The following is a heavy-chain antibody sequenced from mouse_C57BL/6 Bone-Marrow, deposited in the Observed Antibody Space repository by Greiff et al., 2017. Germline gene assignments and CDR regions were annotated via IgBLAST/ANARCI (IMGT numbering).Heavy chain of an antibody. CDR1: GFSLTSYA. CDR2: IWTGGGT. V-gene: IGHV2-9-1*01. D-gene: IGHD2-1*01. CDR3: ARHYGKPLWYFDV. Sequence: VQLVESGPGLVAPSQSLSITCTVSGFSLTSYAISWVRQPPGKGLEWLGVIWTGGGTNYTSALKSRLSISKDNSKSQVFLKMNSLLTDDTARYYCARHYGKPLWYFDVWGTGTTVTVSS. J-gene: IGHJ1*03.